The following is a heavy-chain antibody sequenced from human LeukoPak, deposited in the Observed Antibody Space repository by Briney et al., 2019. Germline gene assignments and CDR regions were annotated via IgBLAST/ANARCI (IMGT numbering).Heavy chain of an antibody. D-gene: IGHD6-13*01. CDR3: AKDIAAAGTIDY. CDR2: ISGSGGST. V-gene: IGHV3-23*01. Sequence: SGGSLGLSCAASGFTFSSYAMSWVRQAPGKGLEWVSAISGSGGSTYYADSVKGRFTISRDNSKNTLYLQMNSLRAEDTAVYYCAKDIAAAGTIDYWGQGTLVTVSS. J-gene: IGHJ4*02. CDR1: GFTFSSYA.